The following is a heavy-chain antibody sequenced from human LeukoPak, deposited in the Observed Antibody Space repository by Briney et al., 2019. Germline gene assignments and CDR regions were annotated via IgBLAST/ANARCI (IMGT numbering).Heavy chain of an antibody. Sequence: TLSLTCTVSGGSINTDDYFWTWIRQPPGKGLEWIGYIYYSGSTYYNPSLKSRLTISVDTSKNHFSLKLRSVTAADTAVYYCARAPSTNYYYYYMDVGGKGTTVTVSS. CDR3: ARAPSTNYYYYYMDV. CDR1: GGSINTDDYF. CDR2: IYYSGST. D-gene: IGHD2-2*01. J-gene: IGHJ6*03. V-gene: IGHV4-30-4*08.